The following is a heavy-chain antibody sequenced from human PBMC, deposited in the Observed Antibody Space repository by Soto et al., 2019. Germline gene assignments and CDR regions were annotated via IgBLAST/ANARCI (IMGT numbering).Heavy chain of an antibody. CDR2: IWYDGSNK. J-gene: IGHJ4*02. V-gene: IGHV3-33*01. CDR3: ARDYCSGGSCYPAVFDY. D-gene: IGHD2-15*01. CDR1: GFTFSSYG. Sequence: GALRLSCAASGFTFSSYGMHWVRQAPGKGLEWVAVIWYDGSNKYYADSVKGRFTISRDNSKNTLYLQMNSLRAEDTAVYYCARDYCSGGSCYPAVFDYWGQGTLVNVS.